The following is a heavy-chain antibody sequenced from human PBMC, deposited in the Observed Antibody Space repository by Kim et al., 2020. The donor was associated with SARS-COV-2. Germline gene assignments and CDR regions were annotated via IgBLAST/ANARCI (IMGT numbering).Heavy chain of an antibody. CDR1: GASIRRDSYY. Sequence: SETLSLTCTVSGASIRRDSYYWSWIRQLPGKGLEWIGYISDTGNTHYTPSLKSRLAISADTSTNQFSLNLKSVTVEDTAVYYCATEGISAVRGYFDYWGQGALVTVSS. CDR3: ATEGISAVRGYFDY. CDR2: ISDTGNT. V-gene: IGHV4-31*02. D-gene: IGHD3-22*01. J-gene: IGHJ4*02.